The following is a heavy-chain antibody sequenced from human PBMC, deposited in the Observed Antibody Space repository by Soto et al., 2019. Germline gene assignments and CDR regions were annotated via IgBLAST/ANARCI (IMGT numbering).Heavy chain of an antibody. D-gene: IGHD1-20*01. CDR1: GFSFNSYR. J-gene: IGHJ4*02. Sequence: HPGGSLRLSCAASGFSFNSYRMSWVRQAPGKGLEWLACVEEDGSDKYYVDSVKGRFTISRDNAKSSVYLQMNSLRAEDTALYYCMTEYKGYWGQGTLVTVSS. CDR3: MTEYKGY. CDR2: VEEDGSDK. V-gene: IGHV3-7*01.